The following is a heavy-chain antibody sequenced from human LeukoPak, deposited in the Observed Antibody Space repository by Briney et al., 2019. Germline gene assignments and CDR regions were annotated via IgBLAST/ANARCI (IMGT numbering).Heavy chain of an antibody. J-gene: IGHJ6*02. CDR2: IYYSGST. CDR1: GGSITSYY. D-gene: IGHD3-22*01. V-gene: IGHV4-59*12. CDR3: ARDEPDRWNYYYYGMDV. Sequence: SETLSLTCTVSGGSITSYYWSWIRQPPGKGLEWIGYIYYSGSTNYNPPLKSRVTISVETSKNQFSLKLRSVTAADTAVYYCARDEPDRWNYYYYGMDVWGQGTTVTVSS.